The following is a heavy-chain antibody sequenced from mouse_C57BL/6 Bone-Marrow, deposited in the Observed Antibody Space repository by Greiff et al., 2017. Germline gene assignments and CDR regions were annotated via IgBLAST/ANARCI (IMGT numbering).Heavy chain of an antibody. V-gene: IGHV1-75*01. CDR3: ERERLRQEDWYFDV. CDR1: GYTFTDYY. J-gene: IGHJ1*03. CDR2: IFPGSGST. Sequence: VQLQQSGPELVKPGASVKISCKASGYTFTDYYINWVKQRPGQRLEWIGWIFPGSGSTYYNEKFKGKATLTVDKSSRTAYMLLSSLTSEDSAVYVCERERLRQEDWYFDVWGKGTTVTVSS. D-gene: IGHD2-4*01.